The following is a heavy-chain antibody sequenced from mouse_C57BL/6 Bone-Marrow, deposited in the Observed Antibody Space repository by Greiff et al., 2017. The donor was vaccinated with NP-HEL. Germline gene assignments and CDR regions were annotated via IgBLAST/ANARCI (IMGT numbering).Heavy chain of an antibody. J-gene: IGHJ1*03. D-gene: IGHD1-1*01. CDR3: ATITTEGYFDV. CDR1: GYTFTSYW. CDR2: NHPNSGST. V-gene: IGHV1-64*01. Sequence: VKLMESGAELVKPGASVKLSCKASGYTFTSYWMHWVKQRPGQGLEWIGMNHPNSGSTNYNEKFKSKATLTVDKSSSTAYMQLSSLTSEDSAVYYCATITTEGYFDVWGTGTTVTVSS.